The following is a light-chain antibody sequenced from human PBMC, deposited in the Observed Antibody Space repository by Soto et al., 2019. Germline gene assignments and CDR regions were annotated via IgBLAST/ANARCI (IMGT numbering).Light chain of an antibody. V-gene: IGKV1-5*03. J-gene: IGKJ1*01. CDR2: KAS. CDR1: QSINDW. Sequence: DIQMTQSPSTLSASVGDRVTITCRASQSINDWVAWYQQKQGRAPKFLIYKASNFETGVPSRFSSSGSGTEFTLTISSLKPDDFATYYCQHWRRFSCTFGQGTKLEIK. CDR3: QHWRRFSCT.